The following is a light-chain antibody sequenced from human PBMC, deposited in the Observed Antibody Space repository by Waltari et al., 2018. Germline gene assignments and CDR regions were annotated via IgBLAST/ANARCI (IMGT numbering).Light chain of an antibody. CDR2: KGS. Sequence: QTVVPQEPSLSVSPVGTVTLTCALTSGSVSTNSYATWYQQTPGQPPRTLVYKGSSRSSGVPDRFSGSILGNKAALTITGAQADDESNYYCSLYMGSGIWVFGGGTKLTVL. V-gene: IGLV8-61*01. J-gene: IGLJ3*02. CDR1: SGSVSTNSY. CDR3: SLYMGSGIWV.